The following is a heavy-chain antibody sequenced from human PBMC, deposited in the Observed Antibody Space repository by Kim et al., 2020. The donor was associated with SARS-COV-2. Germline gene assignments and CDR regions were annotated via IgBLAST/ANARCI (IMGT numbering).Heavy chain of an antibody. CDR1: GFTFSSYG. CDR2: ISYDGSNK. D-gene: IGHD2-2*01. CDR3: AKDNSWTSRGGMDV. Sequence: GGSLRLSCAASGFTFSSYGMHWVRQAPGKGLEWVAVISYDGSNKYYADSVKGRFTISRDNSKNTLYLQMNSLRAEDTAVYYCAKDNSWTSRGGMDVWGQG. V-gene: IGHV3-30*18. J-gene: IGHJ6*02.